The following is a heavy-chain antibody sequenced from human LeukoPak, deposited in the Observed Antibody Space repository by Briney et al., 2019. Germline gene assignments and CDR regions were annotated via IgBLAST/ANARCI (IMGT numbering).Heavy chain of an antibody. V-gene: IGHV1-2*02. CDR3: ARDNYGDYTPFDY. D-gene: IGHD4-17*01. Sequence: ASVKVSCKASGYTFTSYYMHWVRQAPGQGLEWMGWINPNSGGTNYAQKFQGRVTMTRDTSISTAYMELSRLRSDDTAVYYCARDNYGDYTPFDYWGQGTLVTVSS. J-gene: IGHJ4*02. CDR2: INPNSGGT. CDR1: GYTFTSYY.